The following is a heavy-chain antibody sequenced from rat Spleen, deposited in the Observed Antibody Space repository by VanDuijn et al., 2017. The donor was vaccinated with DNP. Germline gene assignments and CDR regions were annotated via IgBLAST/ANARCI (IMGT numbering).Heavy chain of an antibody. Sequence: EVQLVESGGDLVQPGRSLKLSCVASGFTFNNYWMTWIRQVPGKGLEWVASITSSGGSTYYPDSVKGRFTISRDNAKNTLYLQMNSLRSEDTATYYCAGEGGYWGQGVMVTVSS. CDR1: GFTFNNYW. V-gene: IGHV5-31*01. J-gene: IGHJ2*01. CDR2: ITSSGGST. CDR3: AGEGGY.